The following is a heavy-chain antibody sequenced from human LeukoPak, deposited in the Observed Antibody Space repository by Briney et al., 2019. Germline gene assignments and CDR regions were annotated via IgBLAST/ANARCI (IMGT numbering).Heavy chain of an antibody. D-gene: IGHD3-22*01. CDR1: GVTFSSYA. V-gene: IGHV1-69*04. J-gene: IGHJ4*02. CDR3: ARDTRWDSRGYRLDY. CDR2: IIPIVGII. Sequence: GASVKVSCKASGVTFSSYAITWVRQAPGQGLEWMGRIIPIVGIIKYAQNFQGRVTITADKSTSTAYMELRSLTSDDTATYYCARDTRWDSRGYRLDYWGQGTLVTVSS.